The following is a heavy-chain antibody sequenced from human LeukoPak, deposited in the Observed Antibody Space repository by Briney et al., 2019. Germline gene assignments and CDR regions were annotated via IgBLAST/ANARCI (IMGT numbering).Heavy chain of an antibody. D-gene: IGHD2-15*01. CDR3: ARTGRYCSDTSCYYFDY. CDR1: DDSINNYY. Sequence: PSETLSLTCTVSDDSINNYYWSWIRQPSGKGLEWIGYIFYSGSTDYNPSLKSRVTISQHTSKNQFSLKLRSVTAADTAVYYCARTGRYCSDTSCYYFDYWGQGILVTVSS. V-gene: IGHV4-59*01. CDR2: IFYSGST. J-gene: IGHJ4*02.